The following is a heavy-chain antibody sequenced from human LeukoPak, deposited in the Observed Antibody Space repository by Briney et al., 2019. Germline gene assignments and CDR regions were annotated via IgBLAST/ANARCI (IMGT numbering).Heavy chain of an antibody. CDR2: IYSGGST. Sequence: GGSLRLSCAASGFSVSSSYMTWVRQAPGKGLEWVSVIYSGGSTYYADSVKGRFTISRDNSENTVYLQMNSLRAEDTAVYYCARDSAVTIFFSPLMDVWGQGTTVTVSS. CDR3: ARDSAVTIFFSPLMDV. V-gene: IGHV3-53*05. J-gene: IGHJ6*02. D-gene: IGHD3-9*01. CDR1: GFSVSSSY.